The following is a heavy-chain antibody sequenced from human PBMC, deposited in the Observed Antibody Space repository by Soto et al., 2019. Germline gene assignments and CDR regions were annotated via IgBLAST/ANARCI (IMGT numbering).Heavy chain of an antibody. CDR2: IDEYGSTI. V-gene: IGHV3-74*01. CDR3: TRDIGGKGAY. J-gene: IGHJ4*02. Sequence: EVQLVESGGGLVQPGGSLRLSCAASGFTFSSSWRHCVRNVPGKGLLWVSRIDEYGSTINYADSVKGRFTISRDNARNTFYLEMNRLRAEDTALYYCTRDIGGKGAYWVPGTLVTVSS. CDR1: GFTFSSSW. D-gene: IGHD3-10*01.